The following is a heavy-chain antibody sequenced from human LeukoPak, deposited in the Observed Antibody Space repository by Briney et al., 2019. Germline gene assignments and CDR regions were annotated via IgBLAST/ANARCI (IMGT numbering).Heavy chain of an antibody. CDR1: GYTFTSYG. D-gene: IGHD3-22*01. V-gene: IGHV1-18*01. Sequence: ASVKVSCKASGYTFTSYGISWVRQAPGQGLEWMGWISAYNGNTNYAQKLQGRVTMTTDTSTSTAYMELRSLRSDDTAVCYCARDLRDYYDSSGYYSDYWCQGTLVTVSS. CDR2: ISAYNGNT. CDR3: ARDLRDYYDSSGYYSDY. J-gene: IGHJ4*02.